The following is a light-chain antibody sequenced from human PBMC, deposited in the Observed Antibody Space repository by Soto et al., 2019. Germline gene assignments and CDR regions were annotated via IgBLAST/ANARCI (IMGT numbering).Light chain of an antibody. CDR2: RNN. Sequence: QSVLTQSPSASGTPGQRATISCSGSSSNIRSNYVYWYQQVPGTAPKLLIYRNNQRPSGVPDRFSGSKSGTSASLAISGLRSEDEADYYCAAWDDSLSGWVFGGGTKLTVL. V-gene: IGLV1-47*01. CDR1: SSNIRSNY. CDR3: AAWDDSLSGWV. J-gene: IGLJ3*02.